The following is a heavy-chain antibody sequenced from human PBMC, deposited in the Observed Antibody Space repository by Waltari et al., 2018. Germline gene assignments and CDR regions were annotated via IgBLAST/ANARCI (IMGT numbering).Heavy chain of an antibody. CDR3: VKDRGLYSSSSGLDY. Sequence: EVQLVESGGGLVQPGRSLRLSCAASGFSFDDYAMHWVRQAPGKCLEWVSGISGKSGSTAYADSVEGRFTISRGNAKNSLYLQMHSLRPEDTALYYCVKDRGLYSSSSGLDYWGQGTLVTVSS. CDR1: GFSFDDYA. D-gene: IGHD6-6*01. J-gene: IGHJ4*02. V-gene: IGHV3-9*01. CDR2: ISGKSGST.